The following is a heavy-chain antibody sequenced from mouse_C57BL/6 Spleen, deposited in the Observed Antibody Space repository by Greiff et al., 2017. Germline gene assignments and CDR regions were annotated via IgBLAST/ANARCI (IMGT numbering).Heavy chain of an antibody. J-gene: IGHJ3*01. V-gene: IGHV1-55*01. CDR2: IYPGSGST. CDR3: ARSKLGREWFAY. Sequence: VQLQQPGAELVKPGASVKMSCKASGYTFTSYWITWVKQRPGQGLEWIGDIYPGSGSTIYNEKFKSKATLTVDTSSSTAYMQLSSLTSEDSAVYYCARSKLGREWFAYWGQGTLVTVSA. D-gene: IGHD4-1*01. CDR1: GYTFTSYW.